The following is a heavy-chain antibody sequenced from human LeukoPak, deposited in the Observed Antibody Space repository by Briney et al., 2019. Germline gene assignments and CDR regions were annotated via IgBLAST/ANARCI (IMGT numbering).Heavy chain of an antibody. CDR2: ISANAAST. J-gene: IGHJ4*02. Sequence: GGSLRLSCAASGFTFSSYAMSWVREAPGKGLEWASAISANAASTYNADSVKGRFTISRDNSRNTVYLQMNSLRAEDTAVYYCAKVCGSGSYFPDYWGQGTLVTVSS. V-gene: IGHV3-23*01. D-gene: IGHD3-10*01. CDR1: GFTFSSYA. CDR3: AKVCGSGSYFPDY.